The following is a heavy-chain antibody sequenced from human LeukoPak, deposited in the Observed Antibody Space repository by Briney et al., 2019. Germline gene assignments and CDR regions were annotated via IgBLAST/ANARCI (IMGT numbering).Heavy chain of an antibody. CDR3: AKFRCAGSHVYYRMDV. CDR2: VSGGGNT. CDR1: GFPFSIYA. D-gene: IGHD3-10*02. J-gene: IGHJ6*04. Sequence: GGSLRLSCAASGFPFSIYAMTWVRQAPGKGLEWVSYVSGGGNTYYADSVKGRFSISRDNSKNTVSLQMHTLRADDTGLYYCAKFRCAGSHVYYRMDVWGTGTTVTVSS. V-gene: IGHV3-23*01.